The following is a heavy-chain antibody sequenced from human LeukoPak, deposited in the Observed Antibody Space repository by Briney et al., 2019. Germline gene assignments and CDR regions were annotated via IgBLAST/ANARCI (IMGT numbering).Heavy chain of an antibody. CDR2: ISYDGSNK. CDR3: ARDLAYSSSWYLGAFDY. V-gene: IGHV3-30-3*01. J-gene: IGHJ4*02. Sequence: GGSLRLSCAASGFTFSSYWMHWVRQAPGKGLEWVAVISYDGSNKYYADSVKGRFTISRDNSKNTLYLQMNSLRAEDTAVYYCARDLAYSSSWYLGAFDYWGQGTLVTVSS. CDR1: GFTFSSYW. D-gene: IGHD6-13*01.